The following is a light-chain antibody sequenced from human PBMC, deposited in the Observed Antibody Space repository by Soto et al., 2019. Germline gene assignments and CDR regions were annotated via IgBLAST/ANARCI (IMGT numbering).Light chain of an antibody. V-gene: IGKV3-20*01. CDR2: GAS. CDR1: QSVSSSY. CDR3: QQYGSSHFT. Sequence: EIVLTQSPGTLSLSPGERATLSCRASQSVSSSYLAWYQQKPGQAPRLLIYGASSRATGIPDRFSGSGSGTDFDLTISRLEPEDFAVYYCQQYGSSHFTFGPGTKVDIK. J-gene: IGKJ3*01.